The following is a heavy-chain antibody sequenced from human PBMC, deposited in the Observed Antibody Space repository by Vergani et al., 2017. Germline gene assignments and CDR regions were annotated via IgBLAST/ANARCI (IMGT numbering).Heavy chain of an antibody. D-gene: IGHD2-2*01. CDR3: ARRGRGYCSSTSCPNYYYYMDV. V-gene: IGHV5-51*01. CDR2: IYPGDSDT. J-gene: IGHJ6*03. Sequence: EVQLVQSGAEVKKPGESLKISCKGSGYSFTSYWIGWVRQMPGKGLEWTGIIYPGDSDTRYSPSFQGQVTISADKSISTAYLQWSSLKASDTAMYYCARRGRGYCSSTSCPNYYYYMDVWGKGTTVTVSS. CDR1: GYSFTSYW.